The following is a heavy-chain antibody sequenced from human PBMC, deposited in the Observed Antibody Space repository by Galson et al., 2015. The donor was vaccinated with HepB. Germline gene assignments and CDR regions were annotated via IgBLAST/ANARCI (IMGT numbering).Heavy chain of an antibody. V-gene: IGHV4-4*02. J-gene: IGHJ4*02. CDR3: AMNWGYCFDY. Sequence: ETLSLTCTASADSFTKSNWWSWFRQPPGRGLEWIGQTSLGGSTSFNPSLKSRVTISVDKSKNQYSLKLNSVTAADTAVYYCAMNWGYCFDYWGRGTVVTVSS. CDR2: TSLGGST. CDR1: ADSFTKSNW. D-gene: IGHD3-16*01.